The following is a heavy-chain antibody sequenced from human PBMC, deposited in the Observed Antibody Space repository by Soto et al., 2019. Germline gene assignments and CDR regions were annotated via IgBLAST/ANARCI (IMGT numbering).Heavy chain of an antibody. J-gene: IGHJ4*02. D-gene: IGHD3-22*01. V-gene: IGHV4-30-4*01. CDR3: ASYYYDSSGYYPAFDY. Sequence: SETLSLTCTVSGGSISSGDYYWSWIRQPPGKGLEWIGYIYYSGGTYYNPSLKSRVTISVDTSKNQFSLKLSSVTAADTAVYYCASYYYDSSGYYPAFDYWGQGTLVTVSS. CDR1: GGSISSGDYY. CDR2: IYYSGGT.